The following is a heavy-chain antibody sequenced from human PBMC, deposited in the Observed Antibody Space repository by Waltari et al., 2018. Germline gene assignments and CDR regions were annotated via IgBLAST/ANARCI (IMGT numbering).Heavy chain of an antibody. V-gene: IGHV4-59*01. CDR3: ARLRFLEWLPDY. J-gene: IGHJ4*02. CDR2: IYYSGST. D-gene: IGHD3-3*01. CDR1: GCSISSYY. Sequence: QVQLQESGPGLVKPSETLSLTCTVSGCSISSYYWSWIRQPPGKGLEWIGYIYYSGSTNYNPSLKSRVTISVDTSKNQFSLKLSSVTAADTAVYYCARLRFLEWLPDYWGQGTLVTVSS.